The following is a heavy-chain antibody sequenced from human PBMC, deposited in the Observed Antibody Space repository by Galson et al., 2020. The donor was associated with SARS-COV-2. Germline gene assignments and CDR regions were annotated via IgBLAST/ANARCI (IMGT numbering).Heavy chain of an antibody. V-gene: IGHV1-2*06. D-gene: IGHD2-2*01. J-gene: IGHJ5*02. CDR1: GYTFTGYY. CDR2: INPNSGGT. Sequence: ASVKVSCKASGYTFTGYYMHWVRQAPGQGLEWMGRINPNSGGTNYAQKFQGRVTMTRDTSISTAYMELSRLRSDDTAVYYCAGEYQLLPNWFDPWGQGTLVTVS. CDR3: AGEYQLLPNWFDP.